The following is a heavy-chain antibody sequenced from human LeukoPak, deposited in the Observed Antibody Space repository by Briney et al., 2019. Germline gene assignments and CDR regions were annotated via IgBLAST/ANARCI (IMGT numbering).Heavy chain of an antibody. CDR3: AKDRTSGGSCFDS. J-gene: IGHJ4*02. CDR2: IRFDGSEK. V-gene: IGHV3-30*02. D-gene: IGHD6-13*01. CDR1: GFIFSNYG. Sequence: QTGGSLRLSCAASGFIFSNYGMHWVRQAPGRGLEWVALIRFDGSEKYYADSVKGRFTISRDNSKNTFYLQMNSLRAEDTAVYYCAKDRTSGGSCFDSWGVGTLVTVSS.